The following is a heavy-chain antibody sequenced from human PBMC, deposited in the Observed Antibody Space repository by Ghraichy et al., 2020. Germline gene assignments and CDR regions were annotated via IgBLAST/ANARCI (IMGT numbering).Heavy chain of an antibody. D-gene: IGHD6-6*01. CDR1: GFSFSRFA. Sequence: GGSLRLSCAASGFSFSRFAMSWVRQAPGKGLEYVSSIGSNGHDTFYGDSVKGRFTISRDNSRNTLHLQMNGLRNEDTAVYYCARVIAARSGLDYWGQGALVTVSP. CDR3: ARVIAARSGLDY. CDR2: IGSNGHDT. J-gene: IGHJ4*02. V-gene: IGHV3-23*01.